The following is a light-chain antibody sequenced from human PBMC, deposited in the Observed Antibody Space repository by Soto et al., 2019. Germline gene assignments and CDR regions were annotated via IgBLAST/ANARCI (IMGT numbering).Light chain of an antibody. J-gene: IGKJ2*01. V-gene: IGKV3-15*01. CDR2: GAS. CDR3: QHYGASPPFT. CDR1: QSVSSN. Sequence: EIVMTQSPATLSVSPGERATLSCRASQSVSSNLAWYQQKPGQAPRLLIYGASTRATGIPARFSGSGSGTEFTLTISSLQSEDFAVYYCQHYGASPPFTFGQGTRV.